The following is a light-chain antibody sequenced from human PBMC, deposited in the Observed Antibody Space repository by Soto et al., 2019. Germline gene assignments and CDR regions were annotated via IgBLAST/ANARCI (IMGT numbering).Light chain of an antibody. CDR2: GAS. CDR1: QSVSRY. Sequence: EIVLTHSPATLSLSPCERATLSCWASQSVSRYLAWYQQKPGQSPRLLIYGASIRATAIPDRFSGSGSGTDFTLTISRLEPEDSAVYYCQQHSRSITFGGGTKVDI. V-gene: IGKV3-20*01. CDR3: QQHSRSIT. J-gene: IGKJ4*01.